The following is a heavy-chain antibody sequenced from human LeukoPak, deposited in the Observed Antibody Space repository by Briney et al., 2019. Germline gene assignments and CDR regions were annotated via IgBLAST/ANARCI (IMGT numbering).Heavy chain of an antibody. V-gene: IGHV3-30*18. CDR3: AKAVTYGSGSYPTPNDY. CDR1: GFTFSSYG. J-gene: IGHJ4*02. Sequence: GRSLRLSCAASGFTFSSYGMHWVRQAPGKGLEWVAVISYDGSNKYYADSVKGRFTISRDNSKNTLYLQMNSLRAEDTAVYYCAKAVTYGSGSYPTPNDYWGQGTLVTVSS. CDR2: ISYDGSNK. D-gene: IGHD3-10*01.